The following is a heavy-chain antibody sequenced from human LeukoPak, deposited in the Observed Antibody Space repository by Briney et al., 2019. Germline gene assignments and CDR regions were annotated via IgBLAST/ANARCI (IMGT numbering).Heavy chain of an antibody. CDR2: ISSSGSTI. D-gene: IGHD3-3*01. CDR3: ARGGYYGSGRYYFDS. V-gene: IGHV3-48*03. J-gene: IGHJ4*02. Sequence: GGSPRLSCAASGFTFSSYEMNWVRQAPGKGLEWVSYISSSGSTIYYADSVKGRFTISRDNAKNSLYLQMNSLRAEDTAVYYCARGGYYGSGRYYFDSWGQGTLVTVSS. CDR1: GFTFSSYE.